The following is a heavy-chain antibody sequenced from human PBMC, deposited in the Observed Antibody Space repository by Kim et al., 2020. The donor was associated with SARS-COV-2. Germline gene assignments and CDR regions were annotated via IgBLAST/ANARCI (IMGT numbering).Heavy chain of an antibody. V-gene: IGHV3-48*02. CDR3: ARDRDPHYYDSSGYPPEGCFDP. CDR2: ISSSSSTI. J-gene: IGHJ5*02. Sequence: NRAPQGPGKGLQWVSCISSSSSTIYYADSVKGRFTSSRDNAKNSLYLQMNSLRDEDTAVYYCARDRDPHYYDSSGYPPEGCFDPWGQGTLAT. D-gene: IGHD3-22*01.